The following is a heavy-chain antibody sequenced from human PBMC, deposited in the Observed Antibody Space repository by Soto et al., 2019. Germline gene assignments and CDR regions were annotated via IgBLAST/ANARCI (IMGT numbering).Heavy chain of an antibody. CDR2: INGYDGNT. CDR3: ARDGLALPTRFAGY. Sequence: GASVKGSRKAAGYSFTNHAVTWVRRAPGQGLEWMGWINGYDGNTKYAQKFQGRVTMTTDTYTNTVYMELRSLTSDDTAVYYCARDGLALPTRFAGYWYQGTLLTV. CDR1: GYSFTNHA. V-gene: IGHV1-18*01. D-gene: IGHD3-9*01. J-gene: IGHJ4*02.